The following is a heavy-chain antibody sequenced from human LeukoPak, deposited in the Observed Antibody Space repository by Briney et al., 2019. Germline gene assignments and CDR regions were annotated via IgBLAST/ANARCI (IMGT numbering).Heavy chain of an antibody. CDR2: ISAYNGNT. Sequence: GASVKVSCKASGYTFTSYGISWVRQAPGQGLEWMGWISAYNGNTNYAQKLQGRVTMTTDTSTSTAYMELRSLRSDDTAVYYCARDAYCGGDCYTKYYFDYWGQGTLVTVSS. J-gene: IGHJ4*02. CDR3: ARDAYCGGDCYTKYYFDY. D-gene: IGHD2-21*02. CDR1: GYTFTSYG. V-gene: IGHV1-18*01.